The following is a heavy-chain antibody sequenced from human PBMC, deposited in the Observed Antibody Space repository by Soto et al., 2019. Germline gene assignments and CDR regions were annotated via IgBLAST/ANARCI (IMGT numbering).Heavy chain of an antibody. D-gene: IGHD2-15*01. CDR3: ARIDCSGGSCYWVNWFDP. V-gene: IGHV1-69*02. J-gene: IGHJ5*02. CDR1: GGTFSSYT. CDR2: IIPILGIA. Sequence: QVQLVQSGAEVKKPGSSVKVSCKASGGTFSSYTISWVQQAPGQGLEWMGRIIPILGIANYAQKFQGRVTITADKSTSTAYMELSSLRSEDTAVYYCARIDCSGGSCYWVNWFDPWGQGTLVTVSS.